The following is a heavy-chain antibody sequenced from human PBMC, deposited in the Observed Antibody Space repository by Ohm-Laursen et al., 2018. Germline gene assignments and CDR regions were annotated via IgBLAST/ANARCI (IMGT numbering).Heavy chain of an antibody. D-gene: IGHD1-14*01. CDR2: ISRSGGRT. CDR3: AGNRRGGRKAEY. Sequence: SLRLSCSASGFTFSNYGMSWVRQAPGKGLEWVPAISRSGGRTHYADSVKGRFTISRDNSKNTLGLQMNSLRAEDTAIYYCAGNRRGGRKAEYWGQGTLVTVSS. CDR1: GFTFSNYG. J-gene: IGHJ4*02. V-gene: IGHV3-23*01.